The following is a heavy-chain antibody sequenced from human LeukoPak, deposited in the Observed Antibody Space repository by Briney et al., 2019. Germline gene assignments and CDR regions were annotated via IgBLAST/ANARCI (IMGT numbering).Heavy chain of an antibody. CDR2: IYPGDSDT. D-gene: IGHD6-13*01. V-gene: IGHV5-51*01. Sequence: GESLKISCKGSGYSFTSYWIGWVRQMPGKGLEWMGIIYPGDSDTRYSPSFQGQVTISADKSISTAYLQWSSLKASDTAMYYCARGAQQLVGEVFFFDYWGQGTLVTVSS. CDR3: ARGAQQLVGEVFFFDY. J-gene: IGHJ4*02. CDR1: GYSFTSYW.